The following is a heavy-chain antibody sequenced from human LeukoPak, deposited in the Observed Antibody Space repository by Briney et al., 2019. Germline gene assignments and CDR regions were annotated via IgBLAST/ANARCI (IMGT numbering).Heavy chain of an antibody. D-gene: IGHD6-6*01. Sequence: SETLSLTCTASGGSISSSCYYWGWLRQPPGKGLEWFGIIYFSGTTYYNPSLKCRVTISVDTSKNQCSLKLSSVTAADTTFYYCARYSSSSGWFDPWGQGTLVTVSS. V-gene: IGHV4-39*01. CDR1: GGSISSSCYY. CDR2: IYFSGTT. J-gene: IGHJ5*02. CDR3: ARYSSSSGWFDP.